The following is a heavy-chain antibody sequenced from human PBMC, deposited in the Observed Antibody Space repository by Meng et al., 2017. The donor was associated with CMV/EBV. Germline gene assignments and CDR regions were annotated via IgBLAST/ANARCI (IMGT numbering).Heavy chain of an antibody. V-gene: IGHV1-69*05. D-gene: IGHD6-6*01. CDR3: ARSAWYSSSSGFLFDY. Sequence: SSVKVSCKASGGTFSSYAISWVRQAPGQGLEWMGGIIPIFGTANYAQKFQGRVTITTDESTSTAYMELSSLRSEDTAVYYCARSAWYSSSSGFLFDYWGQGTLVTVSS. J-gene: IGHJ4*02. CDR2: IIPIFGTA. CDR1: GGTFSSYA.